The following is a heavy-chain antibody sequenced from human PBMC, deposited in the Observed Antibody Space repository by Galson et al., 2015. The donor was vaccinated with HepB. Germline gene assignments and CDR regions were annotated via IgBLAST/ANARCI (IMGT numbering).Heavy chain of an antibody. J-gene: IGHJ6*02. D-gene: IGHD3-10*01. CDR1: GFSFSRHA. CDR2: ILNDGSDK. V-gene: IGHV3-30*04. CDR3: ARDLYRSALLYFGEPSPPYFYYGLDV. Sequence: SLRLSCAASGFSFSRHAMYWVRQAPGRGLEWVAVILNDGSDKYYADSVKGRFIISRENPKNTLYLQMNSLRAQDTALYFCARDLYRSALLYFGEPSPPYFYYGLDVWGQGTTVTVAS.